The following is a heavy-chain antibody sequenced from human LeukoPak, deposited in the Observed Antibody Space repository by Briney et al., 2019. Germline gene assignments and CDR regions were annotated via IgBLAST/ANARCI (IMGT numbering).Heavy chain of an antibody. D-gene: IGHD3-3*01. CDR3: ARAYDFWSGYYPDY. V-gene: IGHV3-7*04. Sequence: GGSLRLSCAASGFTFTTYWMSWVRQFPGKGLEWVANINQDGTEKYYVDSVKGRFTISRDNAKNTLYLQMNSLRAEDTAVYYCARAYDFWSGYYPDYWGQGTLVTVSS. CDR1: GFTFTTYW. J-gene: IGHJ4*02. CDR2: INQDGTEK.